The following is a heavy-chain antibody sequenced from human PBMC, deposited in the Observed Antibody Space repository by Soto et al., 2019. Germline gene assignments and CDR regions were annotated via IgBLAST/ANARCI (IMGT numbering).Heavy chain of an antibody. V-gene: IGHV3-23*01. D-gene: IGHD2-2*02. J-gene: IGHJ4*02. CDR3: ARESDCSSTSCYMYYFDY. CDR2: ISGSGGST. CDR1: GFTFSNYA. Sequence: GGSLRLSCAASGFTFSNYAMSWVRQAPGKGLEWVSDISGISGSGGSTYYANSVKGRFTISRDNSKNTLYLQMGSLRVEDMAVYYCARESDCSSTSCYMYYFDYWGQGTLVTVSS.